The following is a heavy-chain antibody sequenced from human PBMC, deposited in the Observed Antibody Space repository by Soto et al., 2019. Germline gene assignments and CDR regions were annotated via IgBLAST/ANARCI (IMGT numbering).Heavy chain of an antibody. D-gene: IGHD6-6*01. CDR2: TYYRSKWYN. Sequence: SQTLSLTCAISGDSVSSNSAAWNWIRQSPSRGLEWLGRTYYRSKWYNDYAVSVESRITINPDTSKNQFSLQLNSVTPEDTAVYYCARESRRMAARPPPYFDYWGQGTLVTVSS. J-gene: IGHJ4*02. V-gene: IGHV6-1*01. CDR1: GDSVSSNSAA. CDR3: ARESRRMAARPPPYFDY.